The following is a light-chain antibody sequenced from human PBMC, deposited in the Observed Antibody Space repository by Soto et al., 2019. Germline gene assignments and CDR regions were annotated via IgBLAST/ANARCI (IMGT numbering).Light chain of an antibody. Sequence: QSALTQPASVSGSPGQSITISCTGTSSDIGTYDLVSWYQQHPGKAPRVMIYEGTKRPSGVSNRFSGSKSGNTASLTISGLQAEDEADYYCNSHTTSSTLVFGGGTKLTVL. J-gene: IGLJ3*02. CDR1: SSDIGTYDL. CDR2: EGT. CDR3: NSHTTSSTLV. V-gene: IGLV2-14*02.